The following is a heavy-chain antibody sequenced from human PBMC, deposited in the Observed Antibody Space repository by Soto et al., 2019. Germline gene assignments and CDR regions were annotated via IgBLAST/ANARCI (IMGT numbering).Heavy chain of an antibody. CDR3: ARHRAYSRGGFRVVGMGV. V-gene: IGHV3-33*01. D-gene: IGHD6-19*01. Sequence: GGSLRLSCAASGFTFSSYGMHWVRQAPGKGLEWVAVIWYDGSNKYYADSVKGRFTISRDNSKNTLYLQMNSLRAEDTAVYYCARHRAYSRGGFRVVGMGVWGQGTTATVSS. CDR1: GFTFSSYG. J-gene: IGHJ6*02. CDR2: IWYDGSNK.